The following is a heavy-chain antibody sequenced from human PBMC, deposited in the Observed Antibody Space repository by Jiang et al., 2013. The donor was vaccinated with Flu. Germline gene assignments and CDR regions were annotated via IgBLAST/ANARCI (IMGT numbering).Heavy chain of an antibody. V-gene: IGHV4-39*01. D-gene: IGHD3-3*01. J-gene: IGHJ6*02. CDR2: IYYSGST. Sequence: LLKPSETLSLTCTVSGGSISSSSYYWGWIRQPPGKGLEWIGSIYYSGSTYYNPSLKSRVTISVDTSKNQFSLKLSSVTAADTAVYYCARAGYYDFWGAPLSHYYYGMDVWGQGTTVTVSS. CDR3: ARAGYYDFWGAPLSHYYYGMDV. CDR1: GGSISSSSYY.